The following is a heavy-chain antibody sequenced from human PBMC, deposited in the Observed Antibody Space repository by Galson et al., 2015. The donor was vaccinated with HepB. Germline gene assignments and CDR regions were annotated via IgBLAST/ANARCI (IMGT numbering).Heavy chain of an antibody. J-gene: IGHJ4*02. CDR1: GFTFSNSG. CDR2: TWSAGIYN. CDR3: ATGVGYSSGWRPFDS. D-gene: IGHD6-19*01. V-gene: IGHV3-33*01. Sequence: SLRLSCAVSGFTFSNSGMHWVRQAPGKGLEWVAVTWSAGIYNYYADSVKGRFTISRDNFKKPLYLQMKSLTTADTALYYCATGVGYSSGWRPFDSWGQGTLVTVSS.